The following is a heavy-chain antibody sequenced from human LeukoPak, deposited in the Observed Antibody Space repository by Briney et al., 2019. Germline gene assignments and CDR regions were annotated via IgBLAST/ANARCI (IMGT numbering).Heavy chain of an antibody. D-gene: IGHD5-24*01. CDR1: GCTISSYH. J-gene: IGHJ3*01. V-gene: IGHV4-59*01. Sequence: SETLSLTCSASGCTISSYHWSWIRQPPGKGLEWIGYIHHSGSTNYNPPLKSRVTMSVDTSKIEFSLRMSSVTAADTAVYYCARAGGYNWYDAFDLWGQGTMITVSS. CDR3: ARAGGYNWYDAFDL. CDR2: IHHSGST.